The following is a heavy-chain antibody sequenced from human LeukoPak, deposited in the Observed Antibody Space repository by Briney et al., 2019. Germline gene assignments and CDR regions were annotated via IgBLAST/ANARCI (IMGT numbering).Heavy chain of an antibody. Sequence: SQTLSLTCAVSGGSSRSGDYFWSWIRQPPGKGLEWIGHIRYSGNTYYNPSLKSRVSISVDTSKNQFSLKLSSVTAADTAVYYCARENNDYGGKKAFDYWGQGTLVTASA. D-gene: IGHD4-23*01. CDR3: ARENNDYGGKKAFDY. CDR2: IRYSGNT. J-gene: IGHJ4*02. V-gene: IGHV4-30-4*01. CDR1: GGSSRSGDYF.